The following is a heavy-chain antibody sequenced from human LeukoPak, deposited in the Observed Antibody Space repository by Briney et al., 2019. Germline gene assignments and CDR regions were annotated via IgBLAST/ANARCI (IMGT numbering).Heavy chain of an antibody. CDR2: IRYDGSNK. V-gene: IGHV3-30*02. CDR3: AKEMYYYDSSGYYPDY. D-gene: IGHD3-22*01. CDR1: GFTFSSYG. J-gene: IGHJ4*02. Sequence: GGSLRLSCAASGFTFSSYGMHWVRQAPGKGLEWVAFIRYDGSNKYCADSVKGRFTISRDNSKNTLYLQMNSLRAEDTAVYYCAKEMYYYDSSGYYPDYWGQGTLVTVPS.